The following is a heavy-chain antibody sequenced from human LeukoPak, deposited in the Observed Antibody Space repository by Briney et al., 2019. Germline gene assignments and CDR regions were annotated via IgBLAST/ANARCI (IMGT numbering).Heavy chain of an antibody. V-gene: IGHV1-18*01. Sequence: GASVKASCKASGYTFTSYGISWVRQAPGQGLEWMGWISAHNGNTNYAQKLQGRVTMTTDTSTSTAYMELRSLRSDNTAVYYCARVPFLTGSGSPDYWGQGTLVTVSS. CDR2: ISAHNGNT. J-gene: IGHJ4*02. D-gene: IGHD3-10*01. CDR1: GYTFTSYG. CDR3: ARVPFLTGSGSPDY.